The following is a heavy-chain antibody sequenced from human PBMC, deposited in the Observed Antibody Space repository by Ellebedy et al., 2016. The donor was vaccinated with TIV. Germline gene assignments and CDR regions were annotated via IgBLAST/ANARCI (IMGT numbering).Heavy chain of an antibody. CDR1: GGTFSSYA. D-gene: IGHD2-2*01. CDR3: ATTSGPAATDDAFDI. CDR2: IIPIFGTA. V-gene: IGHV1-69*13. J-gene: IGHJ3*02. Sequence: ASVKVSCKASGGTFSSYAISWVRQAPGQGLEWMGGIIPIFGTANYAQKFQGRVTITADESTSTAYMELSSLRSEDTAVYYCATTSGPAATDDAFDIWGQGTMVTVSS.